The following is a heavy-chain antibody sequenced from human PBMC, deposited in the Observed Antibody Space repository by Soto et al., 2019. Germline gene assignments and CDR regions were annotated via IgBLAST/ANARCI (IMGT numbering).Heavy chain of an antibody. CDR1: GFTFSSYG. J-gene: IGHJ4*02. Sequence: PGGSLRLSCAASGFTFSSYGMHWVRQAPGKGLEWVAVISYDGSNKYYADSVKGRFTISRDNSKNTLYLQMNSLGAEDTAVYYCASELKIVVVTPRRPFDYWGQGTLVTVSS. CDR2: ISYDGSNK. V-gene: IGHV3-30*03. D-gene: IGHD3-22*01. CDR3: ASELKIVVVTPRRPFDY.